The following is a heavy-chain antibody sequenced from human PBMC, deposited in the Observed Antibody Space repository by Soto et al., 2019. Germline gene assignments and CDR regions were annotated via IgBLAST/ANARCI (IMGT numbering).Heavy chain of an antibody. V-gene: IGHV4-59*01. CDR2: IYYSGST. CDR3: ARGIGNYYDSSGYYDY. J-gene: IGHJ4*02. CDR1: GGSISSYY. D-gene: IGHD3-22*01. Sequence: PSETLSLTCTVCGGSISSYYWSWIRQPPGKGLEWIGYIYYSGSTNYNPSLKSRVTISVDTSKNQFSLKLSSVTAADTAVYYCARGIGNYYDSSGYYDYWGQGTLVTVSS.